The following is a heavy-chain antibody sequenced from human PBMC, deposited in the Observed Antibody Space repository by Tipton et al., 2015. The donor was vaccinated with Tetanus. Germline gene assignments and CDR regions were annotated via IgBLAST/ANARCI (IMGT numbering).Heavy chain of an antibody. CDR1: GFTFNKSP. J-gene: IGHJ4*02. Sequence: SPRLSCVASGFTFNKSPMAWVRQAPGRGLEWVSTISSHDGTTYYADSVKGRLTISRDNSNDTLFLQMDSLRAEDTALYYCAKGTIAARFPFDSWGQGTLVTVSS. D-gene: IGHD6-6*01. V-gene: IGHV3-23*01. CDR2: ISSHDGTT. CDR3: AKGTIAARFPFDS.